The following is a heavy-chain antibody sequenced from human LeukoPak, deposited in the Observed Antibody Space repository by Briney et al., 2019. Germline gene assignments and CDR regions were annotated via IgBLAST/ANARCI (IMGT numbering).Heavy chain of an antibody. CDR2: ISYDGSNK. CDR1: GFTFSSYA. J-gene: IGHJ6*02. Sequence: GGSLRLSCAASGFTFSSYAMHWVRQAPGKGLEWVAVISYDGSNKYYADSVKGRFTISRDNSKNTLYLQMNSLRAEDTAVYYCARPVKGFNYGMDVWGQGTTVTVSS. V-gene: IGHV3-30-3*01. CDR3: ARPVKGFNYGMDV.